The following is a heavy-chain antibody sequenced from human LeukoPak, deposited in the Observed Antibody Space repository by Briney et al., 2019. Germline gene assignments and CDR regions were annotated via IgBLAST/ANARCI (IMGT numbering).Heavy chain of an antibody. D-gene: IGHD5-18*01. CDR1: GYTFSICG. Sequence: ASVKVSCKASGYTFSICGVSWVRQAPGQGLEWVAWISAYNGNTNYAQKFQGRVTMTTDTSTTTAYMELRSLRSDDTAVYYCARGGYSYGYMGYFDYWGQGTLVTVSS. CDR2: ISAYNGNT. CDR3: ARGGYSYGYMGYFDY. V-gene: IGHV1-18*01. J-gene: IGHJ4*02.